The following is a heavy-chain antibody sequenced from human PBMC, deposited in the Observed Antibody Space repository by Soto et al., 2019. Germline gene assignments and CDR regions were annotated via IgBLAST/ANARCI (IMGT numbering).Heavy chain of an antibody. CDR1: GGSISSYY. V-gene: IGHV4-4*07. Sequence: PSWTLALTCTVAGGSISSYYWSWIRQSAGKGLEWIGRIYNGGNTQYNPSLKSRVTMSADTSKNQFSLRLNSVTAADTAVYYCARDGSDSYGLDVWGQGTTVTASS. J-gene: IGHJ6*02. CDR3: ARDGSDSYGLDV. CDR2: IYNGGNT. D-gene: IGHD3-10*01.